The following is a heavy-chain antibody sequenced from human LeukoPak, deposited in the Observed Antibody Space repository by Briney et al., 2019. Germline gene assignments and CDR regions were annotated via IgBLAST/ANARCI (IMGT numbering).Heavy chain of an antibody. CDR2: INSDGSST. J-gene: IGHJ4*02. V-gene: IGHV3-74*01. Sequence: GGSLRLSCAASGFTFNRYWMHWVRQVPGKGLVWVSRINSDGSSTTYADSVKGRFAISRDNARNTLYLQMNSLRAEDMAAYYCARGRGTIYMFDYWGQGTLVTVSS. D-gene: IGHD2/OR15-2a*01. CDR1: GFTFNRYW. CDR3: ARGRGTIYMFDY.